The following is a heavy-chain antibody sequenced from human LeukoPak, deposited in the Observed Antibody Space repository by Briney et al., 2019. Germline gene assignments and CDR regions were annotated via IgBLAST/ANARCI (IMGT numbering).Heavy chain of an antibody. J-gene: IGHJ6*03. Sequence: PGGSLRLSCAASGFTFSSYAMSWVRQAPGKGLEWVSAISGSGGSTYYADSVKGRFTISRDNSKNTLYLQMSSLRAEDTAVYYCAKDSGSSAYYYYYMDVWGKGTTVTVSS. CDR1: GFTFSSYA. CDR3: AKDSGSSAYYYYYMDV. CDR2: ISGSGGST. D-gene: IGHD6-6*01. V-gene: IGHV3-23*01.